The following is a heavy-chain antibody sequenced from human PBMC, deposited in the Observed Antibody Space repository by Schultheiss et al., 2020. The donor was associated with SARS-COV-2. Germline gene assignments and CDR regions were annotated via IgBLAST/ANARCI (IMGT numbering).Heavy chain of an antibody. CDR1: GFTFSSYA. D-gene: IGHD3-22*01. CDR3: AKQRGSGYYNAFDY. V-gene: IGHV3-30-3*02. J-gene: IGHJ4*02. CDR2: ISYDGSNK. Sequence: GGSLRLSCAASGFTFSSYAMHWVRQAPGKGLEWVAVISYDGSNKYYADSVKGRFTISRDNSKNTLYLQINILRAEDTAVYYCAKQRGSGYYNAFDYWGQGTRVTVSS.